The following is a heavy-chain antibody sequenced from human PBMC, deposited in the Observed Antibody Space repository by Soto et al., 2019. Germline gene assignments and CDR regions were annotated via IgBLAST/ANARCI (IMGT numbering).Heavy chain of an antibody. CDR3: AKDGVVVVAATELSY. Sequence: ESGGGVVQPGRSLRLSCAASGFTFSSYGMHWVRQAPGKGLEWVAVISYDGSNKYYADSVKGRFTISRDNSKNTLYLQMNSLRAEDTAVYYCAKDGVVVVAATELSYWGQGTLVTVSS. J-gene: IGHJ4*02. V-gene: IGHV3-30*18. CDR2: ISYDGSNK. D-gene: IGHD2-15*01. CDR1: GFTFSSYG.